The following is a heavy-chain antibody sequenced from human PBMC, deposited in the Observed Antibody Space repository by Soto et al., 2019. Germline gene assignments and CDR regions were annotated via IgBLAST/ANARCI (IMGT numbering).Heavy chain of an antibody. CDR2: ISYDGNDK. J-gene: IGHJ4*02. CDR1: GFTFSSSA. V-gene: IGHV3-30*18. CDR3: AKDNPTIAY. D-gene: IGHD1-1*01. Sequence: QVQLVESGGGVVQPGGSLRLSCAVSGFTFSSSAMHWVRQAPGKGPEWVAIISYDGNDKYYADSVEGRFTISRDNSKNSLFLQMSSLRPDDTALYYCAKDNPTIAYWGQGTLATVSS.